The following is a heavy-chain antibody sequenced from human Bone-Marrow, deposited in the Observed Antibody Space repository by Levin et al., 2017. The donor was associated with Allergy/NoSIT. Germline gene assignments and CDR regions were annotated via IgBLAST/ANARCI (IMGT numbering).Heavy chain of an antibody. CDR1: GFIFRDSW. CDR3: ARDYYYRLDL. Sequence: QTGGSLRLSCAASGFIFRDSWIHWVRQAPGKGLVWVSLINSDASYKIYADSVKGRFTMSRDNAKNTVYLQMNSLRVEDTAVYYCARDYYYRLDLWGQGTTVTISS. CDR2: INSDASYK. V-gene: IGHV3-74*01. J-gene: IGHJ6*02.